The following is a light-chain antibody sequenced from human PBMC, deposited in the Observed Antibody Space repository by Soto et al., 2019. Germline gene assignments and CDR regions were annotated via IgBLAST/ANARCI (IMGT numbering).Light chain of an antibody. CDR3: CSYTRSSTYV. Sequence: QAVVTQHPFASGSPGQSFTISCTGTSSDVGGYNLVSWYQQHPGKAPKLMIYEGSKPPSGVSNRFSGSKSGNTASLTISGLQAEDEAHYYCCSYTRSSTYVFGTGTKVT. J-gene: IGLJ1*01. V-gene: IGLV2-23*01. CDR1: SSDVGGYNL. CDR2: EGS.